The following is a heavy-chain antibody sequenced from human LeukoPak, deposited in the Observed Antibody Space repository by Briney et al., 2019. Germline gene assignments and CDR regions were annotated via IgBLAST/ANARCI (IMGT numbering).Heavy chain of an antibody. J-gene: IGHJ4*02. D-gene: IGHD6-13*01. Sequence: PGGSLRLSCEASGFTFSSYGMHWVRQAPGKGLEWVAFIRYDGSNKYYADSVKGRFTISRDNSKNTLYLQMNSLRAEDTAVYYCAKEAIYSSSWYSADYWGQGTLVTVSS. CDR2: IRYDGSNK. CDR1: GFTFSSYG. CDR3: AKEAIYSSSWYSADY. V-gene: IGHV3-30*02.